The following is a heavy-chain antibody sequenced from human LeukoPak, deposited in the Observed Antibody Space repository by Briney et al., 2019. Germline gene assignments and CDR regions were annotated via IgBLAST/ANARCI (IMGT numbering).Heavy chain of an antibody. CDR1: GGSISSGGYS. J-gene: IGHJ4*02. V-gene: IGHV4-30-2*01. CDR3: ARLSGGGGNLLDS. CDR2: IYHSGST. Sequence: SETLSLTCAVSGGSISSGGYSWSWIRQPPGRGLEWIGYIYHSGSTYYNPSLKSRVTISVDRSKNQFSLKLSSVTAADTAVYYCARLSGGGGNLLDSWGQGALLTVSS. D-gene: IGHD4-23*01.